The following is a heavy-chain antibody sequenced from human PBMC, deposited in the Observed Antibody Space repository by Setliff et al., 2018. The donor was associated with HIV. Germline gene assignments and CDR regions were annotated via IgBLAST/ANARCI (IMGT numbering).Heavy chain of an antibody. CDR1: GGTFRSHE. V-gene: IGHV1-69*13. CDR3: ARANELLTRFSYYYYYMDV. Sequence: SVKVSCKASGGTFRSHEISWVRQAPGQGLEWMGGVVPILNTGNYAPKPQGRVTITADESTTTAYMELSSLRSEDTAVYYCARANELLTRFSYYYYYMDVWGEGTTVTVSS. D-gene: IGHD2-15*01. J-gene: IGHJ6*03. CDR2: VVPILNTG.